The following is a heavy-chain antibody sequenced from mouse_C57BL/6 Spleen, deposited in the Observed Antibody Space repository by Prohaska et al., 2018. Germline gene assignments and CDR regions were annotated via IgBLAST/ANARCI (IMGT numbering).Heavy chain of an antibody. Sequence: LVRPGTSVKLSCKASGYTFTSYWMHWVKQRRGQGLEWIGVIYSSDSYTNYNQKFKGKATLTVDTSSSTAYMQLSSLTSEDSAVYYCARSSGYYGNLDYWGQGTTLTVSS. V-gene: IGHV1-59*01. CDR2: IYSSDSYT. J-gene: IGHJ2*01. D-gene: IGHD2-1*01. CDR1: GYTFTSYW. CDR3: ARSSGYYGNLDY.